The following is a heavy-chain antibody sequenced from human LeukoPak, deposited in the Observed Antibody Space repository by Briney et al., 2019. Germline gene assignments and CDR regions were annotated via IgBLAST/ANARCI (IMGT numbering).Heavy chain of an antibody. J-gene: IGHJ3*02. Sequence: PGGPLRLSCAASGFTFSSYEMNWVRQAPGKVLEWVSYISSSGSTTYYADSVKGRFTISRDNSKNTVYLQMNSLRAEDTAVYYCAKRRGTYYYDSSGQDAFDIWGQGTMVTVSS. CDR1: GFTFSSYE. CDR3: AKRRGTYYYDSSGQDAFDI. V-gene: IGHV3-48*03. D-gene: IGHD3-22*01. CDR2: ISSSGSTT.